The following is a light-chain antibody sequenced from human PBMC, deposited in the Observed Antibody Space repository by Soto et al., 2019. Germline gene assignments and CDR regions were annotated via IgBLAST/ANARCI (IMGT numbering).Light chain of an antibody. CDR3: QHYNSYPYT. CDR1: QSISTW. CDR2: DAS. J-gene: IGKJ2*01. V-gene: IGKV1-5*01. Sequence: DIQMTQSPSTLSASVVDRVTITFRASQSISTWLAWFQQKPGKAPDLLIYDASSLESGVPSRFSGSGSGTEFTLTISSLQPDDFATYYCQHYNSYPYTFGQGTKVDIK.